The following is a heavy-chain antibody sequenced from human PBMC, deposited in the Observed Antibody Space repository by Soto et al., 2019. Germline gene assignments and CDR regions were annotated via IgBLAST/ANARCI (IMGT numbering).Heavy chain of an antibody. CDR1: GGSFSGYY. J-gene: IGHJ6*02. CDR3: ARVTSSSWHRGYYGMDV. CDR2: INHSGST. Sequence: SETLSLTCAVYGGSFSGYYWSWIRQPPGKGLEWIGEINHSGSTNHNPSLKSRVTISVDTSKNQFSLKLSSVTAADTAVYYCARVTSSSWHRGYYGMDVWGQGTTVTVSS. D-gene: IGHD6-13*01. V-gene: IGHV4-34*01.